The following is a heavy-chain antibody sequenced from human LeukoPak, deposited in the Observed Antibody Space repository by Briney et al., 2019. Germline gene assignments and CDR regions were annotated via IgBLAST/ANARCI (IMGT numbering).Heavy chain of an antibody. J-gene: IGHJ4*02. D-gene: IGHD3-22*01. V-gene: IGHV4-39*07. CDR3: ARGRGDSSGSCFDY. CDR1: GGSISSSSYY. Sequence: SETLSLTCTVSGGSISSSSYYWGWIRQPPGKGLEWIGSIYYSGSTYYNPSLKSRVTISVDTSKNQFSLKLNSVTAADTAVYYCARGRGDSSGSCFDYWGQGTLVTVSS. CDR2: IYYSGST.